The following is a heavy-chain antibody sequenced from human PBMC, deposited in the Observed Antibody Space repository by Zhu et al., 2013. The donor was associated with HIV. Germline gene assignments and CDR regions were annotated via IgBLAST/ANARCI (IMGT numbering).Heavy chain of an antibody. CDR1: GYTFTGYLL. V-gene: IGHV1-2*02. Sequence: QVQLVQSGAEVKKPGASVKVSCKASGYTFTGYLLYTWVRQAPGQGLEWMGWINSNSGGTNYAQRFQGRVTMTRDTSISTAYMELSRLRSDDTAVYYCARVRGEGDGAYYYHYMDVWGKGTTVTVSS. D-gene: IGHD3-10*01. CDR2: INSNSGGT. CDR3: ARVRGEGDGAYYYHYMDV. J-gene: IGHJ6*03.